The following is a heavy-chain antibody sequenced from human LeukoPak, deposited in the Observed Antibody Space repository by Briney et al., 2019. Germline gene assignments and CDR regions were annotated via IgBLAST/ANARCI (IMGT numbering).Heavy chain of an antibody. D-gene: IGHD4-17*01. J-gene: IGHJ1*01. CDR3: VRDMATVTTCDLQH. CDR1: GCTFSTYW. CDR2: ISSSGSTI. Sequence: RGSLRLSCAASGCTFSTYWMSWVRQAAGKGLEWVSYISSSGSTIYYADSVKGRFTISRDNAKNSLYPQMNSLRAEDTAVYYCVRDMATVTTCDLQHWGQGILVTVSS. V-gene: IGHV3-48*04.